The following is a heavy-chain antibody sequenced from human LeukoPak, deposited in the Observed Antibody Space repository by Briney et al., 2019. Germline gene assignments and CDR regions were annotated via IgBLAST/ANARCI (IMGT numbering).Heavy chain of an antibody. Sequence: GGSLSLSCAASGFTFSTYGMSWVRQAPGRGLEWVSSISGSGESTNYADSVKGRFTISRDNSKNTLYLQMNSLRVEDTAVYYCASGQTLVRDWGQGTLVTVSS. CDR3: ASGQTLVRD. V-gene: IGHV3-23*01. CDR2: ISGSGEST. CDR1: GFTFSTYG. J-gene: IGHJ4*02. D-gene: IGHD3-10*01.